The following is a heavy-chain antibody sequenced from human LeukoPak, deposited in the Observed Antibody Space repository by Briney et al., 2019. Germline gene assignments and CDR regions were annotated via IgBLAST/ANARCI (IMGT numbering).Heavy chain of an antibody. Sequence: GGSLRLSCAASGFTFSSYGMHWVRLAPGKGLEWVAVIWYDGSNKYYADSVKGRFTISRDNSKNTLYLQMNSLRAEDTAVYYCARPSEYYYDSSGYHDWGQGTLVTVSS. J-gene: IGHJ4*02. V-gene: IGHV3-33*01. CDR3: ARPSEYYYDSSGYHD. CDR2: IWYDGSNK. CDR1: GFTFSSYG. D-gene: IGHD3-22*01.